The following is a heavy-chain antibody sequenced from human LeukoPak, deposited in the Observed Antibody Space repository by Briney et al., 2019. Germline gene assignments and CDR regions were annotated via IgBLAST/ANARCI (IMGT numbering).Heavy chain of an antibody. V-gene: IGHV4-59*01. D-gene: IGHD3-16*01. Sequence: SETLSLTCTGSGGSISSYYWSWIRQPPGKGLAWIGYIYYSGSTNYNPSLKSRVTISVDTSKNQFSLKLSSVTAADTAVYYCARAFTIPFGGAYYFDYWGQGTLVTVSS. CDR2: IYYSGST. CDR1: GGSISSYY. J-gene: IGHJ4*02. CDR3: ARAFTIPFGGAYYFDY.